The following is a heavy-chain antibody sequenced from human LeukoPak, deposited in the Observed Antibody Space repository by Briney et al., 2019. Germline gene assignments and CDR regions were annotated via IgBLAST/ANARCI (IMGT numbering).Heavy chain of an antibody. CDR3: ARAAYCGGDCYSTYFDY. Sequence: PGGSLRLSCAASGFTFNNYAMTWVRQAPGKGLEWVSGISGRGGNTYYADSVKGRFTISRDNSKNTLYLQMNSLRAEDTAIYYCARAAYCGGDCYSTYFDYWGQGTLVTVSS. D-gene: IGHD2-21*02. J-gene: IGHJ4*02. CDR2: ISGRGGNT. CDR1: GFTFNNYA. V-gene: IGHV3-23*01.